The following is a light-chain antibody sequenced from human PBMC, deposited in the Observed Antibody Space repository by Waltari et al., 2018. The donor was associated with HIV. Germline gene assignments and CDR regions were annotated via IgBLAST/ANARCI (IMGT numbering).Light chain of an antibody. CDR2: GKN. J-gene: IGLJ2*01. Sequence: SSELTQDPAVSVALGPTVRIPCQGDSLRRYDASGYQKKPGQAPILVIYGKNNRPSGIPDRFSGSSSGNTASLTITGAQAEDEADYYCNSRDSSGNHLVFGGGTKLTVL. V-gene: IGLV3-19*01. CDR1: SLRRYD. CDR3: NSRDSSGNHLV.